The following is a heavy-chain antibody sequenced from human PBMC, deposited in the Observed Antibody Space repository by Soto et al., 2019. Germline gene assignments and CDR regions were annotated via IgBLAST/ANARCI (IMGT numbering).Heavy chain of an antibody. Sequence: QVQLVESGGGVVQPGRSLRLSCAASGFTFSSYAMHWVRQAPGKGLEWVAVISYDGSNKYYADSVKGRFTISRDNSKNTLYLQMNSLRAEDTAVYYYARDLSYYYDSSPWGQGTMVTVST. V-gene: IGHV3-30-3*01. CDR2: ISYDGSNK. D-gene: IGHD3-22*01. J-gene: IGHJ3*01. CDR1: GFTFSSYA. CDR3: ARDLSYYYDSSP.